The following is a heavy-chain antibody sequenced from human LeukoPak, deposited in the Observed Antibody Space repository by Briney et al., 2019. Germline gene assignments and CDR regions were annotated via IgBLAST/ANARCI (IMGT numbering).Heavy chain of an antibody. D-gene: IGHD3-3*01. Sequence: SETLSLTCTVSGGSISSGGYYWSWIRQHPGKGLEWIGYIYYSGSTYYNPSLKSRVTISVDTSKNQFSLKLSSVTAADTAVYYCARRSMYYDFWSALDVWGKGTTVTVSS. V-gene: IGHV4-39*01. J-gene: IGHJ6*04. CDR1: GGSISSGGYY. CDR3: ARRSMYYDFWSALDV. CDR2: IYYSGST.